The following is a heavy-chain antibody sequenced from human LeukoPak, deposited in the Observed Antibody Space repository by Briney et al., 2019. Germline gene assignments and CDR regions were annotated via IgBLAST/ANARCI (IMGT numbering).Heavy chain of an antibody. J-gene: IGHJ4*02. CDR2: IWYDGSNK. Sequence: GGSLRLSCVGFGFSFSSYSMNWVRQAPGKGLEWVAVIWYDGSNKYYADSVKGRFTISRDNSKNTLYLQMNSLRAEDTAVYYCARDLDGYYFDYWGQGTLVTVSS. D-gene: IGHD2-2*03. V-gene: IGHV3-33*08. CDR1: GFSFSSYS. CDR3: ARDLDGYYFDY.